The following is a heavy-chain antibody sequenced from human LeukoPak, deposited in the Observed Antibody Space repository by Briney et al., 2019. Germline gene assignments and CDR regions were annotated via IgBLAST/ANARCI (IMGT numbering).Heavy chain of an antibody. Sequence: ASVKVSCKASGGTFSSYAISWVRQAPGQGLEWMGGIIPIFGTANYAQKFQGRVTITADESTSTAYMELCSLRSEDTAVYYCAKQRTTIFVSGSPPYYYSYSGRAVWAQGPTATVS. CDR1: GGTFSSYA. V-gene: IGHV1-69*13. CDR2: IIPIFGTA. D-gene: IGHD3-10*01. CDR3: AKQRTTIFVSGSPPYYYSYSGRAV. J-gene: IGHJ6*02.